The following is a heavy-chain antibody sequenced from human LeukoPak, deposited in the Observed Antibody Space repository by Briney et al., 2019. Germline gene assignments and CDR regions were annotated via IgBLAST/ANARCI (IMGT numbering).Heavy chain of an antibody. CDR3: ARMGEWSSEEDY. Sequence: PSETLSLTCTVSGGSISSYYWSWIRQPPGKGLEWIGYIYYSGSTNYNPSLKSRVTISVDTSKDQFSLKLSSVTAADTAVYYCARMGEWSSEEDYWGQGTLVTVSS. V-gene: IGHV4-59*08. D-gene: IGHD3-16*01. J-gene: IGHJ4*02. CDR1: GGSISSYY. CDR2: IYYSGST.